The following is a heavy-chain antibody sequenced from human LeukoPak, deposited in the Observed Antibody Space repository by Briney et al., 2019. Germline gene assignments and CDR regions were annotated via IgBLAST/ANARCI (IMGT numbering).Heavy chain of an antibody. J-gene: IGHJ5*02. CDR3: ARDPRNVGLAP. Sequence: GGSLRLSCAASGFTFSSYWMNWVRQAPGKGLMYISRNNGDGSTTNYADVVKGRFTMSRDNVKNTLYLQMNSLRVEDTAVYYCARDPRNVGLAPWGQGTLVTVSS. V-gene: IGHV3-74*01. D-gene: IGHD2-15*01. CDR1: GFTFSSYW. CDR2: NNGDGSTT.